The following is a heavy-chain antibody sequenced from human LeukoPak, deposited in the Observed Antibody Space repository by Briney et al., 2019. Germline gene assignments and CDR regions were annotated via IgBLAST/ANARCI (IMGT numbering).Heavy chain of an antibody. J-gene: IGHJ4*02. Sequence: SETLSLTCTVSGGSISSSTNYWGWIRQPPGKGLEWIGTFYSSGSTYYNPSLKSRVSISVETSKKQFSLKLSSVTAADTAVYYCASGVVVITTRPFDYWGQGTLVTVSS. CDR1: GGSISSSTNY. V-gene: IGHV4-39*01. CDR2: FYSSGST. CDR3: ASGVVVITTRPFDY. D-gene: IGHD3-22*01.